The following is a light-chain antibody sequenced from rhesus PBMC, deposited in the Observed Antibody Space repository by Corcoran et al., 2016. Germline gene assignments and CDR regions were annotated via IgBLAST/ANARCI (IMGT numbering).Light chain of an antibody. V-gene: IGLV2-32*02. CDR2: DVS. Sequence: QAALSQPRSMSGSPGQSVTISFTGTNSDIGGYHYVSWYQQHPGTAPKLMIFDVSKWPSGVSDRFYGSKSGNTASLTISGLQAKDEADYYCCSSAGSNSFVFGSSTKLTVL. CDR3: CSSAGSNSFV. CDR1: NSDIGGYHY. J-gene: IGLJ6*01.